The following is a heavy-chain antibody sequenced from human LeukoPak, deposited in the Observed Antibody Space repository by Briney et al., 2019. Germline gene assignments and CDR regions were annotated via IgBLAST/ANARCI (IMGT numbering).Heavy chain of an antibody. Sequence: GGSLRLSCAASGFTFSSYGMHWVRQAPGKGLEWVAFIRYDGSNKYYADSVKGRFTISRDNSKNTLYLQMNSLRAEDTAVYCCAKDRVGATSWFDPWGQGTLVTVSS. CDR2: IRYDGSNK. CDR1: GFTFSSYG. J-gene: IGHJ5*02. CDR3: AKDRVGATSWFDP. D-gene: IGHD1-26*01. V-gene: IGHV3-30*02.